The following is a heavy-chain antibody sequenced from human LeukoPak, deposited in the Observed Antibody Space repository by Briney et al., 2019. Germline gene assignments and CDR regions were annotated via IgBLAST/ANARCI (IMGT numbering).Heavy chain of an antibody. CDR2: ISPYNGNT. V-gene: IGHV1-18*01. CDR1: GYTFTSYG. D-gene: IGHD3-10*01. Sequence: GASVKVSCKASGYTFTSYGISWVRQAPGQGLEWMAWISPYNGNTKYAQKLQGRVTMTTDTSTRIAYMELRSLRSDDTAVYYWARLPDITTIRGAEVDNSGQGNLVTVSS. J-gene: IGHJ4*02. CDR3: ARLPDITTIRGAEVDN.